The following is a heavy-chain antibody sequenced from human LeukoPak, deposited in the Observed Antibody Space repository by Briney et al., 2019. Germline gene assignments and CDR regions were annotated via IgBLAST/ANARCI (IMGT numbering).Heavy chain of an antibody. CDR2: IYYSGST. J-gene: IGHJ4*02. CDR3: ARLGDYGGNPILNKYYFDY. V-gene: IGHV4-39*01. CDR1: GFSISSISYY. Sequence: PSETLSLTCTVSGFSISSISYYWGVIRQPPGRVVEWIGCIYYSGSTYNNPSLKSRVTISVDTSKNQFSLKLSSVTAADTAVYYCARLGDYGGNPILNKYYFDYWGQGTLVTVSS. D-gene: IGHD4-23*01.